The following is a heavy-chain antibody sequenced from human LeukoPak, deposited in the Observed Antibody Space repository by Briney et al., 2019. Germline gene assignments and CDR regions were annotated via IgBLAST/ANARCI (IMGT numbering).Heavy chain of an antibody. Sequence: SETLSLTCTVSGGPLSSDYWSWIRQPAGKGLEWIGRMSTTGSSNYSPSLKSRVTMSGDTSKNQFSMKLSSVTAADTAVYYCARDYYGSGSWLDYWGQGTLVTVSS. V-gene: IGHV4-4*07. CDR2: MSTTGSS. J-gene: IGHJ4*02. CDR1: GGPLSSDY. D-gene: IGHD3-10*01. CDR3: ARDYYGSGSWLDY.